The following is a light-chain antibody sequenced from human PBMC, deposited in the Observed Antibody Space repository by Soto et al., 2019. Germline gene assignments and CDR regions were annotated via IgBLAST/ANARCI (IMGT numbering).Light chain of an antibody. CDR3: QQSYSTPFT. CDR1: QSISSY. CDR2: AAS. J-gene: IGKJ3*01. V-gene: IGKV1-39*01. Sequence: DIQMTQSPSSLSASVGDRVTITCRASQSISSYLNWYQQKPGKAPKLLIYAASSLQSGVPSRFSGSGSGTDFTLTISSPQPEDFATYYCQQSYSTPFTLGPGTKVDIK.